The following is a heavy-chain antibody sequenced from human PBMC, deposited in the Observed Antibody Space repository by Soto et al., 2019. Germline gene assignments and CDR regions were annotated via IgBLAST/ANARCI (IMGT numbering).Heavy chain of an antibody. Sequence: HPGGSLRLSCAASGFTFSGNGMHWVRQAPGKGLEWVALISYDGSITNYIDPVKGRFTISRDNSKNTLSLQMNSLRDEDTAVYFCARFYGSDSSGYFDYWGQGTPVTVSS. V-gene: IGHV3-33*01. D-gene: IGHD3-22*01. CDR3: ARFYGSDSSGYFDY. CDR1: GFTFSGNG. CDR2: ISYDGSIT. J-gene: IGHJ4*02.